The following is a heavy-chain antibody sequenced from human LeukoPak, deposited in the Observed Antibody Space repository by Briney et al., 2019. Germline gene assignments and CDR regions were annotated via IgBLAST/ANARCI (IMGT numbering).Heavy chain of an antibody. D-gene: IGHD1-26*01. CDR3: ARGRRGGSYYDAFDI. CDR2: ISAYNGNT. Sequence: ASVKVSCKASGYTFTSYGISWVRQAPGQGLEWMGWISAYNGNTNYAQKLQGRVTMTTDTSTSTAYMELRSLRSEDTAVYYCARGRRGGSYYDAFDIWGQGTMVTVSS. V-gene: IGHV1-18*01. J-gene: IGHJ3*02. CDR1: GYTFTSYG.